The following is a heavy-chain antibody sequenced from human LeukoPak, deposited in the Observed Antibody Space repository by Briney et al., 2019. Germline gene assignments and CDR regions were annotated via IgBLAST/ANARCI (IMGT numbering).Heavy chain of an antibody. Sequence: ASVKVSCKSSGYTFTGYYIHWVRQAPGQGLEWMGWINPNSGGINYAQKFQGRVTMTRDTSISTAYMELSRLRSDDTAVYYCATYQYDSGTYLDYWGQGTLVTVSS. J-gene: IGHJ4*02. CDR2: INPNSGGI. CDR3: ATYQYDSGTYLDY. CDR1: GYTFTGYY. V-gene: IGHV1-2*02. D-gene: IGHD3-10*01.